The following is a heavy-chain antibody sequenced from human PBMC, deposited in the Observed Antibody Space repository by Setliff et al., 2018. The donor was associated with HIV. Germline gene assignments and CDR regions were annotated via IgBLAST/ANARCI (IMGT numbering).Heavy chain of an antibody. V-gene: IGHV4-38-2*02. CDR3: VASRSCSCRLND. CDR1: GYSITSSHF. CDR2: IYHSGNT. J-gene: IGHJ4*02. Sequence: SETLSLTCTVPGYSITSSHFGGWIRQPPGQGLEWVGSIYHSGNTHYDPSLKSRLTISIDTSKTQFSLKLTSVTAAAAAIYYCVASRSCSCRLNDWGQGPLVNVAS. D-gene: IGHD2-15*01.